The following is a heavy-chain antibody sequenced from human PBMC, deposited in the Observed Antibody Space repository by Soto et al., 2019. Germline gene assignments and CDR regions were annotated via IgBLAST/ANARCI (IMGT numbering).Heavy chain of an antibody. V-gene: IGHV4-30-4*01. CDR2: IFYSGSF. D-gene: IGHD3-10*01. Sequence: SETLSLTCTVSGGSISSGDYYWSWIRQPPGKGLEWIGYIFYSGSFYYNPSLKSRVTISVDTSKNQFSLKLSSVTAADTAVYYCARERYYYGSRDANWFDPWGQGTLVTVSS. CDR3: ARERYYYGSRDANWFDP. CDR1: GGSISSGDYY. J-gene: IGHJ5*02.